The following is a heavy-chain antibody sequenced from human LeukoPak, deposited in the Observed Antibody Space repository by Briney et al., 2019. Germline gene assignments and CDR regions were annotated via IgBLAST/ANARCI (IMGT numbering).Heavy chain of an antibody. Sequence: GGSLRLSCAASGFSFSSYAMSWVRQAPGKGLEWVAGINAGAAGTYYADSVKGRFTISRDNSKNTLYLQMNSLRAEDTAVYYCAKESVTTRGWCGGFDYWGQGTLVTVSS. CDR2: INAGAAGT. V-gene: IGHV3-23*01. CDR3: AKESVTTRGWCGGFDY. D-gene: IGHD6-19*01. CDR1: GFSFSSYA. J-gene: IGHJ4*02.